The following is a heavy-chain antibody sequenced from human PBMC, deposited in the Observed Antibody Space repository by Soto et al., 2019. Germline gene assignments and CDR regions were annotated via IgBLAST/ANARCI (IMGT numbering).Heavy chain of an antibody. D-gene: IGHD2-2*01. Sequence: GGSLGLACAASGFTFSNAWMSWVRQGTGKGLGGVGRIKSKTDGGTTDYAAPVKGRFTISRDDSKNRLYLQMNSLKTEDTSVYYCTTAMPRFGDWGQGTLVTLSS. J-gene: IGHJ4*02. CDR3: TTAMPRFGD. V-gene: IGHV3-15*01. CDR1: GFTFSNAW. CDR2: IKSKTDGGTT.